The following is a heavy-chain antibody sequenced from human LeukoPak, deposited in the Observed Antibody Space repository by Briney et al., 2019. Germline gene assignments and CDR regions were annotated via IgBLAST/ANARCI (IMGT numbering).Heavy chain of an antibody. J-gene: IGHJ4*02. D-gene: IGHD6-6*01. CDR2: IYYSGST. Sequence: AETLSLTCTVSGGSISSYYWSWIRQPPGKGLEWIGYIYYSGSTNYNPSLKSRVTISVDTSKNQFSLKLSSVTAADTAVYYCARARPRSVYYFDYWGQGTLVTVSS. CDR1: GGSISSYY. V-gene: IGHV4-59*01. CDR3: ARARPRSVYYFDY.